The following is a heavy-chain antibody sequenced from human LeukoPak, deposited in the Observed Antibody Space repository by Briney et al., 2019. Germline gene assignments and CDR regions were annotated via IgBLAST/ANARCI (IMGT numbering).Heavy chain of an antibody. Sequence: PSETLSLTCAVYGASFRNYYWSWIRQTPGKGLEWIGEIDHSGTTNYNPSLKSRVTISLDTSKNQFSLKVTSVTAADTAVYFCARSGTYQYSSTSDYWGQGTLVTVSP. CDR1: GASFRNYY. D-gene: IGHD6-13*01. CDR3: ARSGTYQYSSTSDY. J-gene: IGHJ4*02. CDR2: IDHSGTT. V-gene: IGHV4-34*01.